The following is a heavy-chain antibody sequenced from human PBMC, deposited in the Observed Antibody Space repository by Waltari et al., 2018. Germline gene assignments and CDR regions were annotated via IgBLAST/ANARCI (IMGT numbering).Heavy chain of an antibody. CDR1: GFTFSSYA. J-gene: IGHJ5*02. V-gene: IGHV3-23*01. D-gene: IGHD3-16*02. Sequence: EVQLLESGGGLVQPGGSLRLSCAASGFTFSSYAMSWVRQAPGKGLEWVSAISGSGGSTYYADSVKGRLTISRDNSKNTLYLKMNSLRAEDTAVYYCAKGGNYDYVWGSYHHNWFDPWGQGTLVTVSS. CDR2: ISGSGGST. CDR3: AKGGNYDYVWGSYHHNWFDP.